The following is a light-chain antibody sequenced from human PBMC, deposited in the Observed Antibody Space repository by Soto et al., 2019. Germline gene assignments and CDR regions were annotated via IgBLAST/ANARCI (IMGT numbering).Light chain of an antibody. J-gene: IGKJ4*02. V-gene: IGKV3-20*01. CDR1: QSVSPSS. Sequence: EILLSQSPGTLSLSPGERGTLSCRASQSVSPSSLAWYQQRPGQSPRLLIYGASSRATGIPDRFSGRGSGTDFTLIISRLEPEDFAVYYCQQFAGSFGGGTKVEIK. CDR2: GAS. CDR3: QQFAGS.